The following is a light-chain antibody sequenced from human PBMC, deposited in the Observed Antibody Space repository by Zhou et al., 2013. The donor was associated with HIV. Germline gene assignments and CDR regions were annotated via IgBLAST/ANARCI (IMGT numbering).Light chain of an antibody. CDR1: QTITDNY. CDR2: GAS. V-gene: IGKV3D-20*02. CDR3: QQRRTWPLT. J-gene: IGKJ4*01. Sequence: PGDRATLSCRTSQTITDNYLAWYQQKPGQAPRLLIYGASSRATAIPDRFSGSGSGTDFTLTISSLEPEDFAVYYCQQRRTWPLTFGGGTKVEIK.